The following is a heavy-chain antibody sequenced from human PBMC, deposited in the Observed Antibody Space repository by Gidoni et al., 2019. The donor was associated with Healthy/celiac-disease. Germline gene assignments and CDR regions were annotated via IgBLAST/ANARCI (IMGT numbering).Heavy chain of an antibody. CDR2: TYYRSKWYN. D-gene: IGHD6-19*01. Sequence: FPPPPTLPALVYPSQTVPLTCAISGGSVPSNRAAWNWIRQSPSRGLEWLGRTYYRSKWYNDYAVSVKSRITINPDTSKNQFSLQLNSVTPEDTAVYYCARGRGGAVAGTFDYWGQGTLVTVSS. CDR1: GGSVPSNRAA. V-gene: IGHV6-1*01. J-gene: IGHJ4*02. CDR3: ARGRGGAVAGTFDY.